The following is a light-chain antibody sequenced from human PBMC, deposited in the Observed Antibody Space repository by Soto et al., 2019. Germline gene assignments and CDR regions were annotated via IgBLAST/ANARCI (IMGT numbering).Light chain of an antibody. J-gene: IGKJ4*01. CDR2: DAS. CDR1: QSVSSY. CDR3: QQRSNWPPIT. V-gene: IGKV3-11*01. Sequence: EIGLTQAPATRPLSPGERATLSCRASQSVSSYLAWYQQKPGQAPRLLIYDASNRATGIPARFSGSGSGTDFTLTISSLEPEDFAVYYCQQRSNWPPITFGGGTKVDIK.